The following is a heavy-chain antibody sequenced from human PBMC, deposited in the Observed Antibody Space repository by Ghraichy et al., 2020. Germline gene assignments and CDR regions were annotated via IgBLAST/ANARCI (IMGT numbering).Heavy chain of an antibody. Sequence: SETLSLTCTVAGGSISSYYWSWIRQPPGKGLEWIGYIYYSGSTNYNPSLKSQVTISVDTSKNQFSLKLSSVTAADTAVYYCARDPGEMATMYFDYWGQGTLVTVSS. J-gene: IGHJ4*02. V-gene: IGHV4-59*01. CDR1: GGSISSYY. CDR3: ARDPGEMATMYFDY. D-gene: IGHD5-24*01. CDR2: IYYSGST.